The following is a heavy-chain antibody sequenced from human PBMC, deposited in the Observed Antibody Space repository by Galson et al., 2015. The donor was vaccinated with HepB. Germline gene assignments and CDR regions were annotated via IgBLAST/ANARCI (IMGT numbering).Heavy chain of an antibody. Sequence: ETLSLTCTVSGGSIGSSSYYWGWIRQPPGKGLEWIGSIYYSGSTYYNPSLKSRVTISVDTSKDQFSLKLSSVTAADTAVYYCASEPYNWNDEPDYYYYYGMDVWGQGNPGHRLL. CDR3: ASEPYNWNDEPDYYYYYGMDV. V-gene: IGHV4-39*01. CDR2: IYYSGST. J-gene: IGHJ6*01. D-gene: IGHD1-20*01. CDR1: GGSIGSSSYY.